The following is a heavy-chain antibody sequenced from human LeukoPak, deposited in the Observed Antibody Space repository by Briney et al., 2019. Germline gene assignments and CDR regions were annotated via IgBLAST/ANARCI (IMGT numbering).Heavy chain of an antibody. V-gene: IGHV3-23*01. CDR2: ISGSGGST. Sequence: PGGSLRLSCAASGFTFSSYAMSWVRHGPGRGLEWVSAISGSGGSTYYADSVKGRFTISRDNSKSTLYLQMNSLRAEDTAVYYCAKDLGPGCSSTSCYRVDTAMALDYWGQGTLVTVSS. J-gene: IGHJ4*02. D-gene: IGHD2-2*01. CDR3: AKDLGPGCSSTSCYRVDTAMALDY. CDR1: GFTFSSYA.